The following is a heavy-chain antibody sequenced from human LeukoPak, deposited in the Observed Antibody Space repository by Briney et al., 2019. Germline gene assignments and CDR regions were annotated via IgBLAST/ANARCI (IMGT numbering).Heavy chain of an antibody. V-gene: IGHV3-21*01. CDR3: ARITTRGYSGYDFPV. Sequence: PGGSLRLSCAASGFTFSIYSMNWVRQAPGKGLEWVSSISSSSSYIYYADSVKGRFTISRDNAKNSLYLQMNSLRAEDTAVYYCARITTRGYSGYDFPVWGQGTLVTVSS. CDR1: GFTFSIYS. J-gene: IGHJ4*02. CDR2: ISSSSSYI. D-gene: IGHD5-12*01.